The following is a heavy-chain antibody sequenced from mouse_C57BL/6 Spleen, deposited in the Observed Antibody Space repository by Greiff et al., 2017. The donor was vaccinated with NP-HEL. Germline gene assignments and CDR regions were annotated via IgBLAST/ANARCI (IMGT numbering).Heavy chain of an antibody. CDR2: IDPEDGDT. Sequence: EVKLVESGAELVRPGASVKLSCTASGFNIKDYYMHWVKQRPEQGLEWIGRIDPEDGDTEYAPKFQGKATMTADTSSNTAYLQLSSLTSEDTAVYYCTPITTVVATNFDVWGTGTTVTVSS. CDR1: GFNIKDYY. D-gene: IGHD1-1*01. V-gene: IGHV14-1*01. CDR3: TPITTVVATNFDV. J-gene: IGHJ1*03.